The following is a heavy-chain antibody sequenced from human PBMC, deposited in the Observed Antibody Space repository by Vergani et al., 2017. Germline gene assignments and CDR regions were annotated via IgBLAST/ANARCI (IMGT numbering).Heavy chain of an antibody. Sequence: QLQLQESGPGLVKPSETLSLTCTVSGGSISRSSYYWGWIRQPPGKGLGWIGSIYYSGSTYYNPSLKSRVTISVDTSKNQFSLKLSSVTAADTAVYYCARRLVGDYGGNSFDYWGQGTLVTVSS. CDR2: IYYSGST. CDR3: ARRLVGDYGGNSFDY. V-gene: IGHV4-39*01. D-gene: IGHD4-23*01. J-gene: IGHJ4*02. CDR1: GGSISRSSYY.